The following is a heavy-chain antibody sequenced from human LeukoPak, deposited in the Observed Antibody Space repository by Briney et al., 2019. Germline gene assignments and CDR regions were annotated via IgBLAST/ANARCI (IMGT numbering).Heavy chain of an antibody. J-gene: IGHJ4*02. CDR3: ARYRRDNTYFLDY. V-gene: IGHV4-59*11. CDR2: IHYSGNT. Sequence: SETLSLTCIVSGGSITSHYWSWLRQPPGKGLEWIGFIHYSGNTNYNPSLKSRFSISIDPSMNQSSLRLSSVTAADTAVYYCARYRRDNTYFLDYWGQGTLVTVFS. CDR1: GGSITSHY. D-gene: IGHD1-1*01.